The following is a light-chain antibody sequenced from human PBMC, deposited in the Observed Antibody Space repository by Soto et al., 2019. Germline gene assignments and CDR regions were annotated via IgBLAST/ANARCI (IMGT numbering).Light chain of an antibody. CDR2: GAS. J-gene: IGKJ1*01. V-gene: IGKV3-20*01. CDR3: QQYGISPWT. Sequence: EIVLTQSPGTLSLSPGERATLSCRASQSVINSYLAWYQHKPDQAPRLLIYGASSRATGIPDRFSGSGSGTDFTLTISRLEPEDFAVYYCQQYGISPWTFGQGTKVEIK. CDR1: QSVINSY.